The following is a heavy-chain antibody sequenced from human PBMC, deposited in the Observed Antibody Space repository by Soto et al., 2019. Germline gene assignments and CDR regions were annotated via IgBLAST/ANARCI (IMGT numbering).Heavy chain of an antibody. CDR3: TTAPRGYLGPSEP. J-gene: IGHJ5*02. V-gene: IGHV3-15*01. D-gene: IGHD1-1*01. CDR1: EFSVGNAW. CDR2: IKSETDGGTT. Sequence: GWSLRLSCAASEFSVGNAWMRLVRQAPGKGLEWVGRIKSETDGGTTDYAAPVKGRFTISRDDSKNTLYLQMNSLKTEDTAVYYCTTAPRGYLGPSEPWGEGTLVTVS.